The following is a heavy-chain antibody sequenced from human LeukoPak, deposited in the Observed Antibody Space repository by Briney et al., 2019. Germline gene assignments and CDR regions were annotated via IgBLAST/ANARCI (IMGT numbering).Heavy chain of an antibody. CDR1: GFTFSDYY. CDR3: ARVSEGAVAGYYFDY. V-gene: IGHV3-11*06. D-gene: IGHD6-19*01. CDR2: ISSSTSFT. Sequence: PGGSLRLSCAASGFTFSDYYMSWIRQAPGKGLEWVSHISSSTSFTNYADSVKGRCTISRDNAKNSPYLQMNSLRAEDTAVYYCARVSEGAVAGYYFDYWGQGTLVTVSS. J-gene: IGHJ4*02.